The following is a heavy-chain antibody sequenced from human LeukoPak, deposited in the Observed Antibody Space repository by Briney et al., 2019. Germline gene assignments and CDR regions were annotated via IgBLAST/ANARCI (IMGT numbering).Heavy chain of an antibody. CDR3: ARLGVRGVIIPLDY. Sequence: GGSLRLSCAASGFTFSSYEMNWVRQAPGKGLEWVSYISSSGSTIYYADSVKGRFTISRDNAKNSLYLQMNSLRSDDTAVYYCARLGVRGVIIPLDYWGQGTLVTVSS. J-gene: IGHJ4*02. CDR1: GFTFSSYE. CDR2: ISSSGSTI. V-gene: IGHV3-48*03. D-gene: IGHD3-10*01.